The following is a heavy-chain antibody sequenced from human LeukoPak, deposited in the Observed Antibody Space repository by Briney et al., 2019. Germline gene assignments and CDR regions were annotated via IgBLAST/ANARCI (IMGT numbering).Heavy chain of an antibody. CDR2: MYYSGST. CDR1: GGSISSGDYY. J-gene: IGHJ4*02. D-gene: IGHD6-19*01. CDR3: ARHTYSSGWAFDY. Sequence: SETLSLTCTVSGGSISSGDYYWSWIRQPPGKGLEWIGYMYYSGSTNYNPSLKSRVTMSVDTSKSHFSLKLSSVTAADTAVYYCARHTYSSGWAFDYWGQGTLVTVSS. V-gene: IGHV4-61*03.